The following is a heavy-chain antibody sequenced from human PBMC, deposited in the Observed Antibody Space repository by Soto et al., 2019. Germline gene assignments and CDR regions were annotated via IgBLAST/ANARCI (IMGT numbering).Heavy chain of an antibody. Sequence: QVQLVESGGGVVQPGRSLRLSCAASGFTFSSYGMHWVRQAPGKGLEWVAVIWYDGSNKYYADSVKGRFTISRDNSKNTLYLQMNSLRAEDTAVYYCARDRKQLASDYWGQGTLVTVSS. CDR2: IWYDGSNK. J-gene: IGHJ4*02. D-gene: IGHD6-6*01. CDR3: ARDRKQLASDY. V-gene: IGHV3-33*01. CDR1: GFTFSSYG.